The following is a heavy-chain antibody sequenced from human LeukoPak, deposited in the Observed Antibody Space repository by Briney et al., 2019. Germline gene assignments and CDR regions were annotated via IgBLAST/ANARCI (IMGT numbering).Heavy chain of an antibody. CDR1: GFTFSSYG. J-gene: IGHJ4*02. Sequence: GGSLRLSCAASGFTFSSYGMHWVRQAPGKGLEWVAVISYDGSDKYYADSVKGRFTISRDNSKNTLYLQMNSLRAEDTAVYYCAKDYSGYDWVYWGQGTLVTVCS. V-gene: IGHV3-30*18. CDR3: AKDYSGYDWVY. D-gene: IGHD5-12*01. CDR2: ISYDGSDK.